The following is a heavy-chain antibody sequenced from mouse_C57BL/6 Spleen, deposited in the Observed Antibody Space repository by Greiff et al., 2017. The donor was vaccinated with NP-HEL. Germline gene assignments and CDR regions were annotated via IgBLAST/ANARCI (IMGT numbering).Heavy chain of an antibody. CDR3: ARRRGDYYGSSYEGYFDV. V-gene: IGHV1-7*01. J-gene: IGHJ1*03. CDR1: GYTFTSYW. CDR2: INPSSGYT. Sequence: VQLVESGAELAKPGASVKLSCKASGYTFTSYWMHWVKQRPGQGLEWIGYINPSSGYTKYNQKFKDKATLTADKSSSTAYMQLSSLTYEDSAVYYCARRRGDYYGSSYEGYFDVWGTGTTVTVSS. D-gene: IGHD1-1*01.